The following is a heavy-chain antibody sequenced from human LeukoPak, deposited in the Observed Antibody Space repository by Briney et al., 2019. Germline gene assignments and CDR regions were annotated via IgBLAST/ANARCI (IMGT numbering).Heavy chain of an antibody. CDR3: ARVRSYYYGSGSYMDV. V-gene: IGHV4-38-2*02. CDR2: IYHSGST. CDR1: GYSISSGYY. D-gene: IGHD3-10*01. J-gene: IGHJ6*03. Sequence: SETLSLTCTVSGYSISSGYYWGWIRQPPGKGLEWIGSIYHSGSTNYNPSLKSRVTISVDTSKNQFSLKLSSVTAADTAVYYCARVRSYYYGSGSYMDVWGKGTTVTVSS.